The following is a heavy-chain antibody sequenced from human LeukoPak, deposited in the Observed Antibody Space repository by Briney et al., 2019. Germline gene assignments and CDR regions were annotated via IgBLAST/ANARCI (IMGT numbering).Heavy chain of an antibody. CDR3: ARSTMVRGVILGLIDY. Sequence: ASVKVSCKASGYTFTSYGISWVRQAPGQGLEWMGWISAYNGNTNYAQKLQGRVTMTTDTSTSTAYMELRSLRSDDTAVYYCARSTMVRGVILGLIDYWGQGILVTVSS. V-gene: IGHV1-18*01. CDR2: ISAYNGNT. D-gene: IGHD3-10*01. CDR1: GYTFTSYG. J-gene: IGHJ4*02.